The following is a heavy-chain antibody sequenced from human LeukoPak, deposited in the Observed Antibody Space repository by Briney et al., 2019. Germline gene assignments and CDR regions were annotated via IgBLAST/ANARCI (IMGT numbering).Heavy chain of an antibody. Sequence: SETLSLTCAVYGGSFSGYYWSWIRQPPGKGLEWIGEINHSGSTNYNPSLKSRVTISVDTSKNQFSLKLSSVTAADTAVYYCASSGYYRHHFDYWGQGTLVTVSS. D-gene: IGHD3-22*01. V-gene: IGHV4-34*01. CDR1: GGSFSGYY. CDR2: INHSGST. J-gene: IGHJ4*02. CDR3: ASSGYYRHHFDY.